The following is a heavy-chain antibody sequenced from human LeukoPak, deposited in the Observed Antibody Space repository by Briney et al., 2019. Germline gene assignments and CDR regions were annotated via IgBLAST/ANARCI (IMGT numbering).Heavy chain of an antibody. CDR1: GYTFTSYG. D-gene: IGHD3-10*01. Sequence: ASVKVSCKASGYTFTSYGISWVRQAPGQGLEWMGWISAYNGNTAYAQKLQGRDTMPTDTSTSTAYMELSSLRSEDTAVYYCARRGGFGEYTFDCWGQGTLVTVSS. CDR3: ARRGGFGEYTFDC. V-gene: IGHV1-18*01. CDR2: ISAYNGNT. J-gene: IGHJ4*02.